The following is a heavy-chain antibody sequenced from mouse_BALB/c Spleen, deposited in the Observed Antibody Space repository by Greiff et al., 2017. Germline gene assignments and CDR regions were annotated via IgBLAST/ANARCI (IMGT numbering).Heavy chain of an antibody. V-gene: IGHV2-6-7*01. J-gene: IGHJ2*01. CDR3: ARGYYDYDYFDY. CDR1: GFSLTGYG. CDR2: IWGDGST. D-gene: IGHD2-4*01. Sequence: QVQLQQSGPGLVAPSQSLSITCTVSGFSLTGYGVNWVRQPPGKGLEWLGMIWGDGSTDYNSALKSRLSISKDNSKSQVFLKMNSLQTDDTARYYCARGYYDYDYFDYWGQGTTLTVSS.